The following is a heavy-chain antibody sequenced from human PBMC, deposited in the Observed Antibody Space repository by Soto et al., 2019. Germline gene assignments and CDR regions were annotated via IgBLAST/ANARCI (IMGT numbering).Heavy chain of an antibody. Sequence: QVRLVQSGAEVKKPGASVSISCKTSGFTFTTYYIHWVRQATGQGLEWMGMIDPSGGSTTYAQKFQGRITMTSDMSTSKVYMELSSLRSEDTAVYYCARVPYDTTGYYAFWGQGTLVTVSS. V-gene: IGHV1-46*01. D-gene: IGHD3-22*01. CDR3: ARVPYDTTGYYAF. CDR2: IDPSGGST. J-gene: IGHJ4*02. CDR1: GFTFTTYY.